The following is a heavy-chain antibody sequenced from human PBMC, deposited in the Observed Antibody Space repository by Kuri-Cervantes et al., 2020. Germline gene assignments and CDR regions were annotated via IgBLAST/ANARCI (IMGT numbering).Heavy chain of an antibody. J-gene: IGHJ4*02. Sequence: SCAISGDSVSSNGATWNWLRQSPSRGLEWVGRTYYRSNWQNDYAVSVKGRITIKPDTSKNQFSLQLSSVSLEDTAIYYCARDQYYFDYWGQGTLVTVSS. CDR1: GDSVSSNGAT. V-gene: IGHV6-1*01. CDR2: TYYRSNWQN. CDR3: ARDQYYFDY.